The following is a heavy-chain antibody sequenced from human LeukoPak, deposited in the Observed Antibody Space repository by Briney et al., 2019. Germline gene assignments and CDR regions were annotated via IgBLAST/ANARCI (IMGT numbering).Heavy chain of an antibody. CDR3: ARGARYFDWLFSL. J-gene: IGHJ4*02. Sequence: PSETLSLTCTVSGGPIRSYYWNWIRQPPGKGLEWIGYIYYSGSTNYNPSLKSRVTISVDTSKNQFSLKLSSVTAADTAVYYCARGARYFDWLFSLWGQGTLVTVPS. D-gene: IGHD3-9*01. CDR1: GGPIRSYY. V-gene: IGHV4-59*01. CDR2: IYYSGST.